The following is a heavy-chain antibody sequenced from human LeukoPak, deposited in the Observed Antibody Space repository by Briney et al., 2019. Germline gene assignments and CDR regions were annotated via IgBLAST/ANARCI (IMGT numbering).Heavy chain of an antibody. CDR3: ASEYSSGRSYYFDY. V-gene: IGHV3-21*01. CDR2: ISSSSSYI. D-gene: IGHD6-19*01. CDR1: GFTFSSYS. Sequence: GGSLRLSCAASGFTFSSYSMNWVRQAPGKGLEWVSSISSSSSYIYYADSVKGRFTISRDNAKNSLYLQMNSLRAEDTAVYYCASEYSSGRSYYFDYWGQGTLVTVSS. J-gene: IGHJ4*02.